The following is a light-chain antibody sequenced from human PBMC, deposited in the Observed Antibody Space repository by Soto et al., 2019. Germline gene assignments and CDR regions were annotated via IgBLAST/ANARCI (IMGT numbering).Light chain of an antibody. CDR1: QSVSSSY. J-gene: IGKJ2*01. Sequence: EIVLTQSPGTLSLSPGERATLSCRASQSVSSSYLGWYQQKPGQAPRLLIYDASRRATGIPDRFSGSGSGTDFTLTISRMEPEDFAVFYCQQYSRSPRTFGRGTKLEIK. CDR2: DAS. V-gene: IGKV3-20*01. CDR3: QQYSRSPRT.